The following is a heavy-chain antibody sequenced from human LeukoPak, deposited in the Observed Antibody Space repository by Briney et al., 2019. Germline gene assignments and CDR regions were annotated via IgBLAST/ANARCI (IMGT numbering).Heavy chain of an antibody. J-gene: IGHJ6*03. CDR3: ARGSQRDSSGYYWVHPKYYYYYMDV. Sequence: GASVKVSCKASGYTFTGYYMHWVRQAPGQGLEWMGWINPNSGGTNYAQKFQGRVTMTRDTSISTAYMELSRLRSDDTAVYYCARGSQRDSSGYYWVHPKYYYYYMDVWGKGTTVTISS. D-gene: IGHD3-22*01. CDR2: INPNSGGT. CDR1: GYTFTGYY. V-gene: IGHV1-2*02.